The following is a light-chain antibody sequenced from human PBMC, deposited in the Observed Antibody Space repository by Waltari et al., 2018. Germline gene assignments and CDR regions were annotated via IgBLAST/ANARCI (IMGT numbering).Light chain of an antibody. CDR1: SGSIASNF. Sequence: NFMLTQPHSVSESPGKTVTISCTRSSGSIASNFVEWYQQRPGSAPTDGMYDYNRRPSWVPDRFSGSIDSSSNSASLTISGLKTEDEADYYCQSYDTNNYVFGSGTKVTVL. V-gene: IGLV6-57*03. CDR2: DYN. J-gene: IGLJ1*01. CDR3: QSYDTNNYV.